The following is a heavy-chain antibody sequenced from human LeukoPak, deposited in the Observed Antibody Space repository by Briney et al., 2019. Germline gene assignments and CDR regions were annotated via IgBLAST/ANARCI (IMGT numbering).Heavy chain of an antibody. J-gene: IGHJ5*02. Sequence: SETLSLTCTVSGGSISSYFWSWIRQPPGKGLDRIGYMYYSGSTDYNPSLKSRLSISMDTSKNQFSLKLSSVTAADTAVYYCARGRYNWFDPWGQGTLVTVSS. CDR2: MYYSGST. V-gene: IGHV4-59*08. CDR3: ARGRYNWFDP. CDR1: GGSISSYF.